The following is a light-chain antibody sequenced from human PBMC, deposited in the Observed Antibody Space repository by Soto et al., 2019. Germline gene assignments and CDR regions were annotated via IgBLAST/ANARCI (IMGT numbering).Light chain of an antibody. J-gene: IGKJ1*01. CDR3: QQYNSYRWT. CDR1: QNIDRW. Sequence: DIQMTQSPSTLSASVGDRVTITCRASQNIDRWLAWYQQKPGKAPNLLIYGASNLESGVPSRFSGSGSGTELTLTISSLRPDDFAPYYCQQYNSYRWTFGQGTKVEIK. V-gene: IGKV1-5*03. CDR2: GAS.